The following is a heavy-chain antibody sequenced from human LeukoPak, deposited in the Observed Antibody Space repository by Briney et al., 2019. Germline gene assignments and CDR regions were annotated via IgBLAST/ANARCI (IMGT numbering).Heavy chain of an antibody. V-gene: IGHV3-30*02. D-gene: IGHD1-7*01. J-gene: IGHJ3*02. CDR2: IRYDGRNK. CDR3: ARTTSMNYVGDAFHI. CDR1: GFTFSTCG. Sequence: GGSLRLSCAASGFTFSTCGMHWVRQAPGKGLEWVAFIRYDGRNKYYADSVKGRFTISRDNAKSTLFLQMNSLRAEDTALYYCARTTSMNYVGDAFHIWGQGTMVTVSS.